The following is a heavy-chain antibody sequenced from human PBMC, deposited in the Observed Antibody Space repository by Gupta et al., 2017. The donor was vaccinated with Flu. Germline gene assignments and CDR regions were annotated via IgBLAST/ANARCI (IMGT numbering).Heavy chain of an antibody. Sequence: VQMVESGGGLVMPGGSLRLSCAASGFTFSNARMNWVRQAPGKGLVWVGHIKSNTNDETTDYAAPVRGRFTITRDDSKNTVYLQMSSLKTEDTDVYYCTNDWNADNILDDWSQGTLVTVSS. CDR2: IKSNTNDETT. D-gene: IGHD1-1*01. J-gene: IGHJ4*02. CDR1: GFTFSNAR. V-gene: IGHV3-15*01. CDR3: TNDWNADNILDD.